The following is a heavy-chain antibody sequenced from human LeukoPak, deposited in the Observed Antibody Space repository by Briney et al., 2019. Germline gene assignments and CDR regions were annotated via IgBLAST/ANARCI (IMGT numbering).Heavy chain of an antibody. CDR2: ISSSSSYI. CDR1: GFTFSSCS. J-gene: IGHJ3*02. D-gene: IGHD3-10*01. V-gene: IGHV3-21*01. Sequence: KPGGSLTLSCAASGFTFSSCSMNWVRQAQGKGLEWVSFISSSSSYIYYADSVKGRFTISRDNAKNSLYLQMNSLRAEDTAVYYCARETSMIRGVIYAFDIWGQGTMVTVSS. CDR3: ARETSMIRGVIYAFDI.